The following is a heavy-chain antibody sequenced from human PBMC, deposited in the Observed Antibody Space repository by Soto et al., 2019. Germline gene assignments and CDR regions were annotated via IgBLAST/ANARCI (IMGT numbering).Heavy chain of an antibody. CDR2: INPDNGDT. CDR3: TRDRSGANFQY. Sequence: QVQLVQSGAEVREPGASVKVSCKPSGATFSGNFFHWVRQAPGQGLEWMGWINPDNGDTNYAQKFQDRVTMTRDTSISTAYMDLSRLRPDDTAVYFCTRDRSGANFQYWGRGTLVTVSS. D-gene: IGHD3-10*01. CDR1: GATFSGNF. J-gene: IGHJ4*02. V-gene: IGHV1-2*02.